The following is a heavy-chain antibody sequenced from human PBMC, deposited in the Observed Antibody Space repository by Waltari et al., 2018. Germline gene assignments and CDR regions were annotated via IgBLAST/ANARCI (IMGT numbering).Heavy chain of an antibody. J-gene: IGHJ3*02. CDR2: IYYSGST. V-gene: IGHV4-39*01. CDR1: GGSISSSSYY. D-gene: IGHD1-26*01. Sequence: QVQLQESGPGLVKPSETLSLTCTVSGGSISSSSYYWGWIRQPPGKGLEWIGSIYYSGSTYYNPALKSRVTISVDTSKNQFSRKLSSVTAADTAVYYCARPRVGGATTLPDDAFDIWGQGTMVTVSS. CDR3: ARPRVGGATTLPDDAFDI.